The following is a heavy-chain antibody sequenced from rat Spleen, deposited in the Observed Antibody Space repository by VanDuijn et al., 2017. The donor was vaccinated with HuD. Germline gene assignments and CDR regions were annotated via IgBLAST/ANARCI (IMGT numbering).Heavy chain of an antibody. CDR3: ARRYDFDY. J-gene: IGHJ2*01. D-gene: IGHD2-1*01. CDR2: ISYDGSST. V-gene: IGHV5-25*01. Sequence: EVQLVESGGGLVQPGRSMKLSCAASGFTFSNYDMAWVRQAPTKGLEWVASISYDGSSTYYRDSVQGRFTISRDNAKSTLYLQMDSLRSEDTATYYCARRYDFDYWGQGVMVTVSS. CDR1: GFTFSNYD.